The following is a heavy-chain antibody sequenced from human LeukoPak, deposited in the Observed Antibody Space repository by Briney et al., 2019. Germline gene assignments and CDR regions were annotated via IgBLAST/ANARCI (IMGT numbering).Heavy chain of an antibody. Sequence: ASVTVSCKASGYTFTSYGISWVRQAPGQGREWMGWISAYNGNTNYAQKLQGRVTMTTDTSTSTAYMELRSLRSDDTAVYYCARVRGGTYYDFWSGYYNYFDYWGRGTLVTVSS. D-gene: IGHD3-3*01. CDR3: ARVRGGTYYDFWSGYYNYFDY. J-gene: IGHJ4*02. CDR2: ISAYNGNT. CDR1: GYTFTSYG. V-gene: IGHV1-18*01.